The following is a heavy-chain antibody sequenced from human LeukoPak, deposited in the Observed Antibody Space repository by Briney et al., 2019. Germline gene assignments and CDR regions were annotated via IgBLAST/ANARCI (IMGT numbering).Heavy chain of an antibody. D-gene: IGHD6-13*01. CDR3: ARHDVPGIAAAGRDY. Sequence: GESLKISCKGSGYSFTSYWIGWVRQLPGKGLEWMGIIYPGDSDTRYSPSFQGQVTTSADKSISTAYLQWSSLKASDTAMYYCARHDVPGIAAAGRDYWGQGTLVTVSS. CDR1: GYSFTSYW. V-gene: IGHV5-51*01. J-gene: IGHJ4*02. CDR2: IYPGDSDT.